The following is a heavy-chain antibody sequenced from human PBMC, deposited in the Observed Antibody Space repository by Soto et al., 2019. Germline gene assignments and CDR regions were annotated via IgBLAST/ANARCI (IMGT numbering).Heavy chain of an antibody. D-gene: IGHD3-3*01. J-gene: IGHJ6*02. CDR2: INAGNGNT. CDR3: ARGGDTDFWSGYVGMDV. V-gene: IGHV1-3*01. CDR1: GYTFTSYA. Sequence: QVPLVQSGAEVKKPGASVKVSCKASGYTFTSYAMHWVRQAPGQRLEWMGWINAGNGNTKYSQKFQGRVTITRDTSASTAYMELSSLRSEDTAVYYCARGGDTDFWSGYVGMDVWGQGTTVTVSS.